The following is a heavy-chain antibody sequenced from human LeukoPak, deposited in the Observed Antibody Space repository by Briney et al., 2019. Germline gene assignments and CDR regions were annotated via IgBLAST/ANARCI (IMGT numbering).Heavy chain of an antibody. J-gene: IGHJ4*02. CDR1: GFTFSSYS. D-gene: IGHD3-10*01. CDR3: ASHYYGSGKFEN. V-gene: IGHV3-21*01. Sequence: GGSLRLSCAASGFTFSSYSMNWVRQAQGKGLGWVSSISSSSSHISYADSVKGRFAISRDNAKNSLYLQMNSLRAEDTAVYYCASHYYGSGKFENWGQGTLVTVSS. CDR2: ISSSSSHI.